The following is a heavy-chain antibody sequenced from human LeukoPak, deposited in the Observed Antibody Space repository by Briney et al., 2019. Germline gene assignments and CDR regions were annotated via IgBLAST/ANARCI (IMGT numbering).Heavy chain of an antibody. J-gene: IGHJ4*02. CDR3: ARDPWFGELLYPDY. D-gene: IGHD3-10*01. CDR1: GYTFTGYY. V-gene: IGHV1-2*02. Sequence: GASVKVSCKASGYTFTGYYIHWVRQAPGQGLEWMGWINPNSGGTNYAQKFQGRVTMTRDTSISTAYMELSRLRSDDTAVYYCARDPWFGELLYPDYWGQGTLVTVSS. CDR2: INPNSGGT.